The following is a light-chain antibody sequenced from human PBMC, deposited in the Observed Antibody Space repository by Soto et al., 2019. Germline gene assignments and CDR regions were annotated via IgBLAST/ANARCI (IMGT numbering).Light chain of an antibody. V-gene: IGLV2-14*01. CDR3: CSLTTSHTYV. CDR2: EVS. Sequence: QSALTQPASVSGSPGQSITISCTGTSSDVGGYAYVSWYQQYPGKAPKLVISEVSNRPSGISHRFSGSRSGNTASLTISGLQAEDEAHYYCCSLTTSHTYVFGSGTQLTVL. CDR1: SSDVGGYAY. J-gene: IGLJ1*01.